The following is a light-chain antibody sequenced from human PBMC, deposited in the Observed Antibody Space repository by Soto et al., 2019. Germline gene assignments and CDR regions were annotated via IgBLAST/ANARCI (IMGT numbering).Light chain of an antibody. CDR1: QSVSSSA. J-gene: IGKJ1*01. Sequence: EIALTPSPAPLSLSPRERATLCCRASQSVSSSALAWYQQKPGQAPRRLIYGASSGATGIPDRFSGSGSGTDFTLTISRLEPEDFAVYYCQYYGTSPQTFGQGTKVDIK. CDR3: QYYGTSPQT. V-gene: IGKV3-20*01. CDR2: GAS.